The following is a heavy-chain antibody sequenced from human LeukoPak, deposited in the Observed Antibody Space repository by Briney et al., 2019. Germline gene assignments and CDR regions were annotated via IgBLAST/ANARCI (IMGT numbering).Heavy chain of an antibody. J-gene: IGHJ4*02. D-gene: IGHD2-15*01. Sequence: SETLSLTCSVSGFSFSSNWYWGWIRQSPGKGLEWIGSIYLSGHTYYNPSLKSRVTISVDTSKNQFSLKLSSVTAADTAVYYCATGVSEVAIGYWGQGTLVTVSS. CDR2: IYLSGHT. V-gene: IGHV4-38-2*02. CDR3: ATGVSEVAIGY. CDR1: GFSFSSNWY.